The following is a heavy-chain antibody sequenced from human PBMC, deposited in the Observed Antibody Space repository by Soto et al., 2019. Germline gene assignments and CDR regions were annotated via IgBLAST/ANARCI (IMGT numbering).Heavy chain of an antibody. CDR1: GFTFSPYA. V-gene: IGHV3-30-3*01. Sequence: QVQLVESGGGVVQPGRSLRLSCAASGFTFSPYAMHWVRQAPGKGLEWVAVISYDGRNKYYADSVKGRFTISRDNSKNTLYLQMNSLRAEDTAVFYCARDAGNYGDCWGQGTLVTVSS. D-gene: IGHD1-7*01. CDR3: ARDAGNYGDC. CDR2: ISYDGRNK. J-gene: IGHJ4*02.